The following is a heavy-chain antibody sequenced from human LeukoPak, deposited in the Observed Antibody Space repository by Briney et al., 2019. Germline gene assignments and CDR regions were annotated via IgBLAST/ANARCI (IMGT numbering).Heavy chain of an antibody. CDR1: GFTFYDYA. CDR2: ISWNSGSI. V-gene: IGHV3-9*01. D-gene: IGHD6-13*01. J-gene: IGHJ4*02. CDR3: AKFSAASRAFDY. Sequence: GGSLRLSCAASGFTFYDYAMHWVRHAPGKGLEWVSGISWNSGSIGYADSVKGRFTISRDNAKNSLYLQMNSLRAEDTALYYCAKFSAASRAFDYWGQGTLVTVSS.